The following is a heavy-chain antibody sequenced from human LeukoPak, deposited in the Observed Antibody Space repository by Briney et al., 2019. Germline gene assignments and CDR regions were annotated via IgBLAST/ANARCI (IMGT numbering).Heavy chain of an antibody. CDR1: GFTFSSYG. V-gene: IGHV3-23*01. J-gene: IGHJ4*02. Sequence: GGSLRLSCAASGFTFSSYGMSWVRQAPGKGLEWVSAISGSGGSTYYADSVKGRFTISRDNSKNTLYLQMNSLRAEDTAVYYCAKVLRGVYYDILTGYYAYWGQGTLVTVSS. D-gene: IGHD3-9*01. CDR3: AKVLRGVYYDILTGYYAY. CDR2: ISGSGGST.